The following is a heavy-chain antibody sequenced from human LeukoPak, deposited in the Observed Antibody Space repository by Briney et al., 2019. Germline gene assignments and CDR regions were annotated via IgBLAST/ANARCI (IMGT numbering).Heavy chain of an antibody. Sequence: ASVTVSCTASGYTFTSYYMHWVRQAPGQGLEWMGINNPSGGSTSYAQKFQGRVTMTRDTSTGTVYMELSSLRSEDTAVYYCARGKSGSYYVAYSDYWGQGTLVTVSS. J-gene: IGHJ4*02. V-gene: IGHV1-46*01. CDR1: GYTFTSYY. CDR3: ARGKSGSYYVAYSDY. D-gene: IGHD1-26*01. CDR2: NNPSGGST.